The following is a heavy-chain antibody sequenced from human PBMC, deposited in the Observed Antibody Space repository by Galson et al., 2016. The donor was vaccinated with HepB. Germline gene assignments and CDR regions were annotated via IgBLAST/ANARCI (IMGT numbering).Heavy chain of an antibody. J-gene: IGHJ5*02. CDR3: SRGRAWFDP. V-gene: IGHV4-59*01. CDR1: GDSISDYY. CDR2: IYHSGST. Sequence: SETLSLTCTVSGDSISDYYCSWIRQPPGKAPEWIGYIYHSGSTTQNPSLKRRVTFSLATSKNQLPLNLTSLTAADTAVYYCSRGRAWFDPWGQGTLVTVSS.